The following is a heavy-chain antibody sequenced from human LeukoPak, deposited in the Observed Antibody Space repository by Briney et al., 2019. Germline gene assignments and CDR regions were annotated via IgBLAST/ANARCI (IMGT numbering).Heavy chain of an antibody. Sequence: SETLSLTCTVSGGSISSYCWSWIRQPPGKGLEWVGNIYYSGSTKYNHSLKSRVTISVDTTKNQFSLKLTSVTAADTAVYYCARDGPNYYGSGGDWFDPWGQGTLVTVSS. CDR3: ARDGPNYYGSGGDWFDP. CDR1: GGSISSYC. J-gene: IGHJ5*02. CDR2: IYYSGST. D-gene: IGHD3-10*01. V-gene: IGHV4-59*01.